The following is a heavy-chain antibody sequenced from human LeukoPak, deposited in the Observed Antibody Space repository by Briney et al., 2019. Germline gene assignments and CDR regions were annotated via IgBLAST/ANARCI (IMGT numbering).Heavy chain of an antibody. J-gene: IGHJ4*02. Sequence: GGSLRLSCAASGFTFGTYAMSWVRQAPGKGLEWVSTISGSGLSTYYADSVKGRFTVSRDNSQNTLYVQMSSLRAEDTAVYYCASDYTVIDPFFDYWGQGTLVTVSS. CDR1: GFTFGTYA. CDR2: ISGSGLST. V-gene: IGHV3-23*01. CDR3: ASDYTVIDPFFDY. D-gene: IGHD4-17*01.